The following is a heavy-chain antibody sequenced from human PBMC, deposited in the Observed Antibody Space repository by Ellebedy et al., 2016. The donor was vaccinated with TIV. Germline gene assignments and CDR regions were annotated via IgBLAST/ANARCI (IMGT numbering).Heavy chain of an antibody. CDR2: IYYSGTT. J-gene: IGHJ5*02. CDR3: ARGYPNYFDANGYWTNWIDP. V-gene: IGHV4-30-4*01. Sequence: MPSETLSLTCSVSGDSISRDYYWSWIRQYPGKGLEWIGSIYYSGTTYSSPSFKSRLTMSVDTSNNQFSLRLTFVTAADTAVYFCARGYPNYFDANGYWTNWIDPWGQGTLVAVSS. D-gene: IGHD3-22*01. CDR1: GDSISRDYY.